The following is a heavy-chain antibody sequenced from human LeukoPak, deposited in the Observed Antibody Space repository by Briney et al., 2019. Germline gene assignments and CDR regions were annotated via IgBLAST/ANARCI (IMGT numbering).Heavy chain of an antibody. CDR1: GSTFSSYA. V-gene: IGHV3-23*01. CDR3: AKESLSIAAAGTEFDY. Sequence: GGSLRLSCAASGSTFSSYAMSWVRQAPGKGLEWVSAISGSGGSTYYADSVKGRLTISRDNSKNTLYLQMNSLRAEDTAVYYCAKESLSIAAAGTEFDYWGQGTLVTVSS. J-gene: IGHJ4*02. D-gene: IGHD6-13*01. CDR2: ISGSGGST.